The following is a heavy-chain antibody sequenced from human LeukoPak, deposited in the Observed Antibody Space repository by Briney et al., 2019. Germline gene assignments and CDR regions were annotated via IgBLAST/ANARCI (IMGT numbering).Heavy chain of an antibody. Sequence: ASVKVSCKASGYTFTSYGISWVRQAPGQGLEWMGWISAYNGNTNYAQKLQGRVTMTRDMSTSTVYMELSSLRSEDTAVYYCARTTIYGSDYWGQGTLVTVSS. D-gene: IGHD3-10*01. J-gene: IGHJ4*02. CDR1: GYTFTSYG. CDR3: ARTTIYGSDY. V-gene: IGHV1-18*01. CDR2: ISAYNGNT.